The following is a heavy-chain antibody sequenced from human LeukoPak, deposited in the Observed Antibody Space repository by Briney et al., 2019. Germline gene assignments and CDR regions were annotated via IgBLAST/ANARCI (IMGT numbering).Heavy chain of an antibody. CDR3: ARPGADCGSAGCYTYPYYGLDV. CDR2: IIPIFGTA. V-gene: IGHV1-69*05. Sequence: SVKVSCKASGGTFSSYAISWVRQAPGQGLEWMGGIIPIFGTANYAQNLQGRVTMTTDISTSTAYMELRSLRSDDTAVYYCARPGADCGSAGCYTYPYYGLDVWGQGTTVTVSS. J-gene: IGHJ6*02. CDR1: GGTFSSYA. D-gene: IGHD2-2*02.